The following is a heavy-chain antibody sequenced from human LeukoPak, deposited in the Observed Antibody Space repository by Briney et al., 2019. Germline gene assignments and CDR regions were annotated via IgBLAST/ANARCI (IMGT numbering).Heavy chain of an antibody. D-gene: IGHD1-7*01. CDR3: ARERWNSEAFDI. J-gene: IGHJ3*02. CDR1: GFSFSSYW. Sequence: GGSLRLSCAASGFSFSSYWMHWVHQAPGKGLVWVSRLNGDGSSTSYLDSVRGRLTISRDNTKNTLYLHMNSLRAEDTGVYYCARERWNSEAFDIWGLGTVVTVSS. V-gene: IGHV3-74*01. CDR2: LNGDGSST.